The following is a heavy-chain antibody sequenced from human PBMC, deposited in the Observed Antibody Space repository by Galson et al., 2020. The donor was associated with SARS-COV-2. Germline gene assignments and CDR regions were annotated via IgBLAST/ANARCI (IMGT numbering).Heavy chain of an antibody. CDR2: IYYSGST. CDR3: ARAFEAYGMDV. V-gene: IGHV4-31*03. Sequence: SETLSLTCTVSGGSISSGGYYWSWIRQHPGKDLEWIGYIYYSGSTYYNPSLKSRVTISVDTSKNQFSLKLSSVTAVDTAVYYCARAFEAYGMDVWGQGTTVTVSS. CDR1: GGSISSGGYY. J-gene: IGHJ6*02.